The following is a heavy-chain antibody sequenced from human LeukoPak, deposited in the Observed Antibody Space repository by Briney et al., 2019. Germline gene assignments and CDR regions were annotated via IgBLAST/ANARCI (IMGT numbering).Heavy chain of an antibody. D-gene: IGHD2-2*01. CDR2: ISAYNGNT. CDR1: GYTFTSYG. V-gene: IGHV1-18*01. Sequence: ASVKVSRKASGYTFTSYGISWVRQAPGQGLEWMGWISAYNGNTNYAQKLQGRVTMTTDTSTSTAYMELRSLRSDDTAVYYCARHHVRYQLLDISGFDYWGQGTLVTVSS. J-gene: IGHJ4*02. CDR3: ARHHVRYQLLDISGFDY.